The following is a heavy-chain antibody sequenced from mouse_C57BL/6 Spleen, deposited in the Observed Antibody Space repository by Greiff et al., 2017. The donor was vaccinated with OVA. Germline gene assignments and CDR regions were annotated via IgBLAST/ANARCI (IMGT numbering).Heavy chain of an antibody. CDR3: TTYEAYYAMDY. D-gene: IGHD2-3*01. CDR2: IDPETGGT. Sequence: QVQLQQSGAELVRPGASVTLSCKASGYTFTDYEMHWVKQTPVHGLEWIGAIDPETGGTAYNQKFKGKAILTADKSSSTAYMELRSLTSEDSAVYYSTTYEAYYAMDYGGQGTSVTVSS. J-gene: IGHJ4*01. CDR1: GYTFTDYE. V-gene: IGHV1-15*01.